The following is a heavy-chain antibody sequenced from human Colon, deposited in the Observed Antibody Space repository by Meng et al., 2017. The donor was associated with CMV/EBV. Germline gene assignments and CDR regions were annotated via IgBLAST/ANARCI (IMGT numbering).Heavy chain of an antibody. D-gene: IGHD3-3*02. CDR2: IYPGDSDT. CDR3: ATSLLVLAASTRPNHFDS. Sequence: GESLKISCKTSGYIFTSYWIGWVRQMPGKGLEWMGIIYPGDSDTRYSPAFQGQVTFSADKSISTAYLEWSSLKASDTAMYYCATSLLVLAASTRPNHFDSWGQGTLVTVSS. CDR1: GYIFTSYW. V-gene: IGHV5-51*01. J-gene: IGHJ4*02.